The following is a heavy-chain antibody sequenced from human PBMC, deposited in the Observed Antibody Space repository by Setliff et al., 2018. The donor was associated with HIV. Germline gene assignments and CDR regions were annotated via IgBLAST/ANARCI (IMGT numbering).Heavy chain of an antibody. D-gene: IGHD2-15*01. V-gene: IGHV1-18*01. CDR2: ISAYKGNT. J-gene: IGHJ3*02. Sequence: ASVKVSCKASGYTFSSFGISWARQAPGQGLEWMGWISAYKGNTNYAQKLQGRVTMTTDASTSTAYMELRSLRSDDTAVYYCARAGYWLGYDAFDIWGQGTMVTVSS. CDR3: ARAGYWLGYDAFDI. CDR1: GYTFSSFG.